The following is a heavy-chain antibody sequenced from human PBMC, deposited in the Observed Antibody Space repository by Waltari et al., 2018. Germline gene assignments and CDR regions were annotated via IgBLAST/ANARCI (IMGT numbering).Heavy chain of an antibody. J-gene: IGHJ6*03. D-gene: IGHD3-22*01. CDR3: AAADSDISGYFPHYHYYYYMDV. CDR1: GFTFSTYS. V-gene: IGHV3-48*04. CDR2: ISSSSSTI. Sequence: QLVESGGGLVQPGGSLRLSCAASGFTFSTYSMNWVRQAPGKGLEWLSYISSSSSTIYYADSVKGRFTISRDNAKNSLFLQMNSLRAEDTAVYYCAAADSDISGYFPHYHYYYYMDVWGKGTTVTISS.